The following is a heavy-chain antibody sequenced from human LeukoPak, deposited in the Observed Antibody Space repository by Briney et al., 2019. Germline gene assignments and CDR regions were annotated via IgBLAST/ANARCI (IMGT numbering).Heavy chain of an antibody. Sequence: GGSLRLSCAASGFTFSSYGMHWVRQAPGKGLEWVAVIWYDGSNKYYADPVKGRFTISRDNSMNALYLQMNSLRAEDTAVYYCARDLSGYFDYWGQGTLVTVSS. J-gene: IGHJ4*02. CDR1: GFTFSSYG. V-gene: IGHV3-33*08. CDR3: ARDLSGYFDY. CDR2: IWYDGSNK.